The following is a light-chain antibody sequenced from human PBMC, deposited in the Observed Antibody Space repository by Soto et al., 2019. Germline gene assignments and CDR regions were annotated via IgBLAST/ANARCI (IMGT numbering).Light chain of an antibody. Sequence: EIVMTQSPATLSVSPGERATLSCRASESVSSNLAWYQQKVGQAPSLLIYDASTRATAIPARFSGSGSGTDFTLTISSLQSEDFAVYHCQQYNQWPHTFGQGTKLEIK. CDR2: DAS. CDR3: QQYNQWPHT. J-gene: IGKJ2*01. CDR1: ESVSSN. V-gene: IGKV3-15*01.